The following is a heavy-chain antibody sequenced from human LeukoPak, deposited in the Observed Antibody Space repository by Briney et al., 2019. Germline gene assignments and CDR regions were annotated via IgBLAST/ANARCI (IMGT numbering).Heavy chain of an antibody. D-gene: IGHD4-17*01. CDR3: ARHLATVTASRQYYYYGMDV. V-gene: IGHV5-51*01. Sequence: GESLRISCKGSGYSFSSYWIVWVRQMPGKGLEWMGIIYPGDSDTRYSPSFQGQVTISADKSIKTAYLQWSSLKASDTAIYYCARHLATVTASRQYYYYGMDVWGQGTTVTVSS. CDR1: GYSFSSYW. CDR2: IYPGDSDT. J-gene: IGHJ6*02.